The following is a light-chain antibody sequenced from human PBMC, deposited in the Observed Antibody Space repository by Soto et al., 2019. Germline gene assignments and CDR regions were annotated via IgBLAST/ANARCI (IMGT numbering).Light chain of an antibody. CDR2: DAS. CDR3: QQYDNFSALT. CDR1: QDISNY. V-gene: IGKV1-33*01. J-gene: IGKJ4*01. Sequence: DIQMTQSPASLSASVGDRVTITCQASQDISNYLNWYQQQPGKAPKLLIYDASNLETGVPSRFSGTGSGTDVTFTISSLQPEDIATYYCQQYDNFSALTFGGGTKVEIK.